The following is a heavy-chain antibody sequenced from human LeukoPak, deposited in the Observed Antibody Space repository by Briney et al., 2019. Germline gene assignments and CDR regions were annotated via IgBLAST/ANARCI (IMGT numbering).Heavy chain of an antibody. J-gene: IGHJ6*02. CDR2: INPSGGST. V-gene: IGHV1-46*01. D-gene: IGHD3-3*01. CDR1: GYTFTSYY. CDR3: ARGCITIFGSATSGMDV. Sequence: ASVKVSCKASGYTFTSYYMHWVRQAPGQGLEWVGIINPSGGSTSYAQKFQGRVTMTRDTSTSTVYMELSSLRSEDTAVYYCARGCITIFGSATSGMDVWGQGTTVTVSS.